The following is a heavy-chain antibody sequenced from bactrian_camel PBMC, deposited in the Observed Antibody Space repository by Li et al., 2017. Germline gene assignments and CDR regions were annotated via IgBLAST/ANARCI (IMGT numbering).Heavy chain of an antibody. J-gene: IGHJ4*01. Sequence: DVQLVESGGGSVQAGGSLRLSCTASGFAFDDSDMGWYRQAPGNECELVSTISRDGSTYYADSVKGRFTISRDSAKNILFLQMDEVNTEDTAMYSCAASAGVWFGWVGCRLEQQDYHFWGQGTQVTVS. CDR3: AASAGVWFGWVGCRLEQQDYHF. CDR1: GFAFDDSD. V-gene: IGHV3-1*01. CDR2: ISRDGST. D-gene: IGHD3*01.